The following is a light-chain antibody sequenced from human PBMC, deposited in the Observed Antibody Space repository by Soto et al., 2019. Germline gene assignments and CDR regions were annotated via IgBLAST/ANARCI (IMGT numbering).Light chain of an antibody. J-gene: IGKJ4*02. CDR2: GAS. Sequence: DIVMTQSPDSLAVSLGERATINCKSSQSVLHSSNNKNYLAWYQHKPGQTPKLLIYGASTRESGVPDRFSGSASGTDFTFTISNLQAEDVAVYYCQQHYNTHLTFGGGTKVEIK. CDR1: QSVLHSSNNKNY. CDR3: QQHYNTHLT. V-gene: IGKV4-1*01.